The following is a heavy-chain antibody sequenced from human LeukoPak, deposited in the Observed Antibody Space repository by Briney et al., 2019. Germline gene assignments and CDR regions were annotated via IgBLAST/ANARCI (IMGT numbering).Heavy chain of an antibody. CDR3: ARLGKHRPYLYFDY. CDR1: GGSISSTSYY. D-gene: IGHD7-27*01. Sequence: PSETLSPTCVVSGGSISSTSYYWGWIRQPPGKGLEWIGSIYYSGSTYYSPSLKSRVTISVDTSKNQFSLKLSSVTAADTAVYYCARLGKHRPYLYFDYWGQGTLVTVSS. CDR2: IYYSGST. V-gene: IGHV4-39*07. J-gene: IGHJ4*02.